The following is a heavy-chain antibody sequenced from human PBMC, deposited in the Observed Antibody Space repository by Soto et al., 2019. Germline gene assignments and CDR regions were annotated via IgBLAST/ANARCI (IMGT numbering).Heavy chain of an antibody. CDR2: INAGNGNT. D-gene: IGHD3-10*01. CDR1: GYTFTSYA. J-gene: IGHJ5*02. CDR3: AREEGALWFGGHMGFDP. Sequence: QVQLVQSGAEVKKPGASVKVSCKASGYTFTSYAMHWVRQAPGQRLEWMGWINAGNGNTKYSQKFQGRVTITRDTSASTAYMELSSLRSEDTAVYYCAREEGALWFGGHMGFDPWGQGTLVTVSS. V-gene: IGHV1-3*01.